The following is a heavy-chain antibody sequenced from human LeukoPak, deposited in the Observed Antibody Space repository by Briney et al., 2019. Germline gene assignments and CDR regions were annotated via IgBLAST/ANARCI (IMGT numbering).Heavy chain of an antibody. V-gene: IGHV1-2*02. D-gene: IGHD1-14*01. CDR3: ARDANLDRPYFDY. CDR2: INPNSGGT. Sequence: ASVKVPCKASGYTFTGYYMHWVRQAPGQGLEWMGWINPNSGGTNYAQKFQGRVTMTRDTSISTAYMELSRLRSDDTAVYYCARDANLDRPYFDYWGQGTLVTVSS. CDR1: GYTFTGYY. J-gene: IGHJ4*02.